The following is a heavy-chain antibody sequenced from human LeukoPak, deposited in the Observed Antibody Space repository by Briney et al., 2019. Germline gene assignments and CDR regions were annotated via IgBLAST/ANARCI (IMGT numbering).Heavy chain of an antibody. V-gene: IGHV3-30*04. Sequence: GGSLRLSCAASGFTFSSYAMHWVRQAPGKGLEWVAVISYDGSNKYYADSVKGRFTISRDNSKNTLYLQMNSLRAEDTAVYNCVLTTIAAPALDYWGQGTLVTVSS. CDR2: ISYDGSNK. J-gene: IGHJ4*02. D-gene: IGHD6-13*01. CDR1: GFTFSSYA. CDR3: VLTTIAAPALDY.